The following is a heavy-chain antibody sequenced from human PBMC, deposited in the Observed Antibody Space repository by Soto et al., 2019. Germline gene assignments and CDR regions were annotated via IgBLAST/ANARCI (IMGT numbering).Heavy chain of an antibody. CDR2: IWYDGSNK. CDR3: ARNPSHFFGMDV. D-gene: IGHD3-3*01. CDR1: GFTFSSYG. Sequence: GGSLRLSCAASGFTFSSYGMHWVRQAPGKGLEWVAVIWYDGSNKYYADSVKGRFTISRDNSKNTLYLQMNSLRAEDTAVYYCARNPSHFFGMDVWGQGTTVTVSS. J-gene: IGHJ6*02. V-gene: IGHV3-33*01.